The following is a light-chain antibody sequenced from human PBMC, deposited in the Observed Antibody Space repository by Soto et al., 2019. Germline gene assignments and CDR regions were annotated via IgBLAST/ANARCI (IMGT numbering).Light chain of an antibody. Sequence: QSALTQPPSASGSPGQSVTISCTGTSSDVGGYNYVSWYQQHPDKAPKLMIYGVSTRPSGVPDRFSGSKSGNTASLNVAGLQAEEEADYYCSSYAGRNSAVVFGGGTKVTVL. CDR3: SSYAGRNSAVV. CDR2: GVS. V-gene: IGLV2-8*01. J-gene: IGLJ2*01. CDR1: SSDVGGYNY.